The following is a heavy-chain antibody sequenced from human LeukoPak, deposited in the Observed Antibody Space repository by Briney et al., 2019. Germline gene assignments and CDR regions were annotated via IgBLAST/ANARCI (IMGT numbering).Heavy chain of an antibody. J-gene: IGHJ4*02. D-gene: IGHD3-3*01. V-gene: IGHV3-11*01. CDR2: ISSSGSTI. Sequence: GGSLRLSCAASGFTFSDYYMSWIRQAPGKGPEWVSYISSSGSTIYYADSVKGRFTISRDNAKNSLYLQMNSLRAEDTAVYYCARGMASRAYDFWSGEAFDYWGQGTLVTVSS. CDR3: ARGMASRAYDFWSGEAFDY. CDR1: GFTFSDYY.